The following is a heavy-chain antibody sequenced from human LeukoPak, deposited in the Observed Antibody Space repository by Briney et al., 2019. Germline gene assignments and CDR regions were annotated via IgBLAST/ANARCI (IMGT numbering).Heavy chain of an antibody. CDR1: GGTFSSYA. V-gene: IGHV1-69*06. J-gene: IGHJ4*02. Sequence: SVKVSCKASGGTFSSYAISWVRQAPGQGLEWMGGIIPIFGTANYAQKFQGRVTITAAKSTSTAYMELSSLRSDDTAVYYCARAEYCSSTSCYGGDYWGQGTLVTVSS. CDR2: IIPIFGTA. CDR3: ARAEYCSSTSCYGGDY. D-gene: IGHD2-2*01.